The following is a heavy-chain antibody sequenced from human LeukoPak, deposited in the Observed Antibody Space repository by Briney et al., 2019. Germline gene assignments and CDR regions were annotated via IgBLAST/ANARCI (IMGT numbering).Heavy chain of an antibody. J-gene: IGHJ4*02. V-gene: IGHV3-23*01. Sequence: GGSLRLSCAASGFTFSSYAMSWVRQAPGKGLEWVSTISGSGGNTYYADSVKGRFTISRDNSKNTLYLQMNSLRAEDTAVYYCAREGQLCFDYWGQGTLVTVSS. CDR1: GFTFSSYA. CDR2: ISGSGGNT. D-gene: IGHD3-10*02. CDR3: AREGQLCFDY.